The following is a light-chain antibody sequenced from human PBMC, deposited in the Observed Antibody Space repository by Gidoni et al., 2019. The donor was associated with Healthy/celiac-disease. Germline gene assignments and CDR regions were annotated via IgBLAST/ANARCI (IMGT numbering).Light chain of an antibody. CDR3: QQRSNWPPLT. V-gene: IGKV3-11*01. Sequence: EILLTQSPATLSLSPGERATLSCRASHSVSSYLDWYQQKPGQAPRRLIYDASNRATGIPARVSGSGSGTDFTLTISSLEPEDIAVYYCQQRSNWPPLTFGQGTRLEIK. CDR1: HSVSSY. J-gene: IGKJ5*01. CDR2: DAS.